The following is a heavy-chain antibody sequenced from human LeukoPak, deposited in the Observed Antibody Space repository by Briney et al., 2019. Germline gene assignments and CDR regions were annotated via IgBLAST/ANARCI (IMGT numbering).Heavy chain of an antibody. CDR2: IYSGGST. CDR1: GFTVSSNY. D-gene: IGHD6-6*01. CDR3: ARDLSSSGYYYYGIDV. J-gene: IGHJ6*02. V-gene: IGHV3-66*01. Sequence: PGGSLRPSCAASGFTVSSNYMSWVRQAPGKGLEWVSVIYSGGSTYYADSVKGRFTISRDNSKNTLYLQMNSLRAEDTAVYYCARDLSSSGYYYYGIDVWGQGTTVTVSS.